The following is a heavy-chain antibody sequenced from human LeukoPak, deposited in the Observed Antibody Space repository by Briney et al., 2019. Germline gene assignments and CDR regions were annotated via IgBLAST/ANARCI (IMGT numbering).Heavy chain of an antibody. J-gene: IGHJ5*02. CDR3: ARVNYDFWSGVFDP. CDR1: DYTFTSSA. Sequence: ASVKVSCKASDYTFTSSAICSVRQAPVHGLQWQGWISAYNGNTNYAQKLQSRVTMTTDTSTSTAYMELRSLRSDDTAVYYCARVNYDFWSGVFDPWGQGTLVTVSS. D-gene: IGHD3-3*01. CDR2: ISAYNGNT. V-gene: IGHV1-18*01.